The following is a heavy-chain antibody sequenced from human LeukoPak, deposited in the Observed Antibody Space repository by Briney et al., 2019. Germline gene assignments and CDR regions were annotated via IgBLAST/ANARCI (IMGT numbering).Heavy chain of an antibody. CDR1: GFTFSSYT. CDR2: ISSSNTYI. V-gene: IGHV3-21*06. J-gene: IGHJ4*02. Sequence: PGGSLRLSCAASGFTFSSYTMNWVRQAPGKGLEWVSSISSSNTYIYYADSVRGRFTISRDNAKNSLHLQMNSLRAEDTAVFYCARGFSSQSPFDYWGQGTLVTVSS. CDR3: ARGFSSQSPFDY. D-gene: IGHD2/OR15-2a*01.